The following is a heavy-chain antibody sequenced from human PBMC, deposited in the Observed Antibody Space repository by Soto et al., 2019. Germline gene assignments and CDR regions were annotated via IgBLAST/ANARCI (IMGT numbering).Heavy chain of an antibody. J-gene: IGHJ4*02. V-gene: IGHV3-23*01. Sequence: EVQLLESGGGLVQPGGSLRLSCAASGFNFNTYAMSWVRQAPGKGLEWVSALSLGGGATYYADSVKGRFTISRDNSKNTVYLQMNSLRAEDTAVYYCAKCGAKDSSGYQEVENDYWGQGTPVTVSS. CDR2: LSLGGGAT. CDR1: GFNFNTYA. D-gene: IGHD3-22*01. CDR3: AKCGAKDSSGYQEVENDY.